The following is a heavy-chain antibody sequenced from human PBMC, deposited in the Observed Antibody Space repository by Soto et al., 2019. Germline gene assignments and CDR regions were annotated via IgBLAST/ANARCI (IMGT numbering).Heavy chain of an antibody. V-gene: IGHV4-31*03. Sequence: PSETLSLTCTVSGGSISSGGYYWSWIRQRPGKGLEWIGYIYYSGSTYYNPSLKSRVTISVDTSKNQFSLKLSSVTAADTAVYYCAGSTGIAVAGTIDYWGQGTLVTVSS. CDR2: IYYSGST. D-gene: IGHD6-19*01. CDR1: GGSISSGGYY. CDR3: AGSTGIAVAGTIDY. J-gene: IGHJ4*02.